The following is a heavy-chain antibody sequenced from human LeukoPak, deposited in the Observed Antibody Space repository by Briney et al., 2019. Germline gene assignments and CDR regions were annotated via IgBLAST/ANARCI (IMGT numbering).Heavy chain of an antibody. D-gene: IGHD6-19*01. V-gene: IGHV3-23*01. CDR3: AKDLGQWLSRAYFDY. CDR1: GQNIDISA. Sequence: GGSLRLSCVASGQNIDISALSWVRQAPEKGLEWISSIGPYGDDIDSADSVKGRFTISRDNSKNTLYLQMNSLRAEDTAVYYCAKDLGQWLSRAYFDYWGQGTLVTVSS. J-gene: IGHJ4*02. CDR2: IGPYGDDI.